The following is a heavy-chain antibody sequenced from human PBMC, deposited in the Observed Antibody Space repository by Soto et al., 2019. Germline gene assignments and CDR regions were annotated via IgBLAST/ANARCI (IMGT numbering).Heavy chain of an antibody. CDR1: GYTFAMHY. Sequence: QVQLVQSGAEVKKPGASVKISCKTSGYTFAMHYIHWVRQVPGQGLEWMGMINPSDGSTSYVQKFQGRVTMTRDTSATTVFLNMSRLTSHDTAVFYCAREDGGGGRWHDFWGQGTLVTVSS. V-gene: IGHV1-46*01. D-gene: IGHD3-16*01. J-gene: IGHJ4*02. CDR3: AREDGGGGRWHDF. CDR2: INPSDGST.